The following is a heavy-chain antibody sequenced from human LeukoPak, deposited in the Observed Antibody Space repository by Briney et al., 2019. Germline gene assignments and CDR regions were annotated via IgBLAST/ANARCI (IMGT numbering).Heavy chain of an antibody. CDR1: GFTFSDYC. CDR3: ARESGYSYGCFDY. CDR2: IKQDGSEK. J-gene: IGHJ4*02. V-gene: IGHV3-7*01. Sequence: PGGSLRLSCVASGFTFSDYCMSWVRQAPRKGLEWVANIKQDGSEKYYVDSVKGRFTISRDNAKNSLYLQMNSLRAEDTAVYYCARESGYSYGCFDYWGQGTLVTVSS. D-gene: IGHD5-18*01.